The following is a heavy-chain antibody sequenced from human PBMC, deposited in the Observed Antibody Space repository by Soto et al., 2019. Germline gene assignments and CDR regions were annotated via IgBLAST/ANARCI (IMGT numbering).Heavy chain of an antibody. CDR3: ARDAGVSGELYY. J-gene: IGHJ4*02. CDR2: ISAYNGNT. V-gene: IGHV1-18*01. Sequence: QVQLVQSGAEVKKPGASVKVSCKASGYTFTSYGISWVRQAPGQGLEWMGWISAYNGNTNYAQKLQGRVTMTTDTATSTANRELRSLRSDDTAVYYCARDAGVSGELYYWGQGTLVTVSS. D-gene: IGHD1-26*01. CDR1: GYTFTSYG.